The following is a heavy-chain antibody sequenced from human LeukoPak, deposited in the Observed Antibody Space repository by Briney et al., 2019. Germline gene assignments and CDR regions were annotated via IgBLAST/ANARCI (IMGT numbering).Heavy chain of an antibody. CDR1: GFTFSSYG. CDR3: ARDGMDV. J-gene: IGHJ6*02. Sequence: GGSLRLSCAASGFTFSSYGMHWVRQAPGKGLEWVAVISYDGSNKYYADSVKGRYTISRDNSKNTLYLQMNSLRAEDTAVYYCARDGMDVWGQGTTVTVSS. CDR2: ISYDGSNK. V-gene: IGHV3-30*03.